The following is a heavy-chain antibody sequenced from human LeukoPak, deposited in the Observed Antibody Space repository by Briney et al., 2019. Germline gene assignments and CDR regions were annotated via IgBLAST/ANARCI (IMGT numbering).Heavy chain of an antibody. CDR1: GYTFTSYG. D-gene: IGHD6-13*01. J-gene: IGHJ4*02. V-gene: IGHV1-18*01. CDR2: ISAYNGNT. Sequence: ASVKVSCKASGYTFTSYGISWVRQAPGQGLEWMGWISAYNGNTNYAQKLQGRVTMTTDTSTSTAYMELRNLRSDDTAVYYCARDVEQQLVRAVDYWGQGTLVTVSS. CDR3: ARDVEQQLVRAVDY.